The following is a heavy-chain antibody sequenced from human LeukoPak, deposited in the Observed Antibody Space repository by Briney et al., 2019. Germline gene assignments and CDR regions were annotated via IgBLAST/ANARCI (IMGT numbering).Heavy chain of an antibody. CDR1: GFTFDDYA. V-gene: IGHV3-43D*04. Sequence: PGGFLRLSCAASGFTFDDYAMHWVRQAPGKGLEWVSLISWDCGSTYYADSVKGRFTISRDNSKNSLYLQMNSLRAEDTALYYCAKDYRGKLLWFGEYGGYFDYWGQGTLVTVSS. J-gene: IGHJ4*02. CDR3: AKDYRGKLLWFGEYGGYFDY. D-gene: IGHD3-10*01. CDR2: ISWDCGST.